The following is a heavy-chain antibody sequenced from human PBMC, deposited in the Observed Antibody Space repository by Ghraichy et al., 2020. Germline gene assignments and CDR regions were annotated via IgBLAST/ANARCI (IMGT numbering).Heavy chain of an antibody. Sequence: GGSLRLSCAASGFTFSSYDMHWVRQATGKGLEWVSAIGTAGDPYYPGSVKGRFTISRENAKNSLYLQMNSLRAGDTAVYYCARGRYCSGGSCYYYYGMDVWGQGTTVTVSS. V-gene: IGHV3-13*05. D-gene: IGHD2-15*01. CDR1: GFTFSSYD. J-gene: IGHJ6*02. CDR2: IGTAGDP. CDR3: ARGRYCSGGSCYYYYGMDV.